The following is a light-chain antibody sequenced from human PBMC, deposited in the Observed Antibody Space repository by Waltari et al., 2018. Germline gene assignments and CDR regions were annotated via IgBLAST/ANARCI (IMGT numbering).Light chain of an antibody. CDR1: GPNIGTNF. Sequence: QSVLTQPPSVSAAAGQKVTISCSGSGPNIGTNFVSWYQQLPGTAPKLLIFDNNKRPSGTPDRFSGSKSGSSATLGIAGLQTGDEAEYYCGTWDSSLSVVFGGGTKLTVL. CDR2: DNN. J-gene: IGLJ2*01. V-gene: IGLV1-51*01. CDR3: GTWDSSLSVV.